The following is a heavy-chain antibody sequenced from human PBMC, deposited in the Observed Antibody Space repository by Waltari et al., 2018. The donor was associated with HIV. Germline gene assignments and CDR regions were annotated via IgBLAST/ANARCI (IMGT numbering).Heavy chain of an antibody. CDR1: GFTFSSYW. J-gene: IGHJ4*02. CDR3: ARPIGRGQDY. V-gene: IGHV3-7*01. Sequence: EVQLVESGGGLVQPVGSLRLSCAASGFTFSSYWMSWVRQAPGKGLEWVAKEKEDGNGKDYVDSGKGRLTISRDNAKNSVYLQMNSLRAEDTAVYYCARPIGRGQDYWGQGTLVTVSS. CDR2: EKEDGNGK.